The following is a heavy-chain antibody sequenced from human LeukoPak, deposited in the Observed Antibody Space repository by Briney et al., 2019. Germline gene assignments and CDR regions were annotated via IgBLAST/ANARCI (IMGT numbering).Heavy chain of an antibody. D-gene: IGHD3-10*01. CDR1: GGFFSGYY. CDR2: INHSGST. CDR3: ARDYYGSGGYYYMDV. Sequence: PSETLSLTCAVYGGFFSGYYWSWIRQPPGKGLEWIGEINHSGSTNYNPSLKSRVTISVDTSKNQFSLKLSSVTAADTAVYYCARDYYGSGGYYYMDVWGKGTTVTVSS. J-gene: IGHJ6*03. V-gene: IGHV4-34*01.